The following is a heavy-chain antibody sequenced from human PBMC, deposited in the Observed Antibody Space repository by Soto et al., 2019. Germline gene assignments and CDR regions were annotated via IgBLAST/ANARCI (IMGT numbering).Heavy chain of an antibody. Sequence: ASVKVSCKASGYTFTSYDINWVRQATGQGLEWMGWMNPNSGNTGYAQKFQGRVTMTRNTSISTAYMELSSLRSEDTAVYYCARGLARGSGSYLSNYYYYYMDVWGKGTTVTVSS. V-gene: IGHV1-8*01. J-gene: IGHJ6*03. CDR2: MNPNSGNT. D-gene: IGHD3-10*01. CDR3: ARGLARGSGSYLSNYYYYYMDV. CDR1: GYTFTSYD.